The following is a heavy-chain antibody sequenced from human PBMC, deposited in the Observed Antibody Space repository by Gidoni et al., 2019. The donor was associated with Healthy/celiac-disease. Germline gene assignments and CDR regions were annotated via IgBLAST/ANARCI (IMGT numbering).Heavy chain of an antibody. J-gene: IGHJ4*02. CDR3: ARQYSGYDREVTFDY. CDR2: IYPGDSDT. Sequence: EVQLVQSGAEVKKHGESLKISCKGSGYSFTSYWIGWVRQMPGKGLEWMGIIYPGDSDTRYSPSFQGQVTISADKSISTAYLQWSSLKASDTAMYYCARQYSGYDREVTFDYWGQGTLVTVSS. D-gene: IGHD5-12*01. CDR1: GYSFTSYW. V-gene: IGHV5-51*01.